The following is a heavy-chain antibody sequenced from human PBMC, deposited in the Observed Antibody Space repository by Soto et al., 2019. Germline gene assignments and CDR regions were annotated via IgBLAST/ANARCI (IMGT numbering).Heavy chain of an antibody. D-gene: IGHD2-2*01. CDR3: ARYSCTRTNCRHYSYYYVDV. Sequence: QVQLVESGGGLVKPGGSLRLSCAASGFSFGDYYMSWIRQAPGKGLEWVSYISSSGVTIYYADSVKGRFTISRDNAKNSLYLQMNSRRTEDTAVYYCARYSCTRTNCRHYSYYYVDVGGKGTTVTVSS. V-gene: IGHV3-11*04. CDR1: GFSFGDYY. J-gene: IGHJ6*03. CDR2: ISSSGVTI.